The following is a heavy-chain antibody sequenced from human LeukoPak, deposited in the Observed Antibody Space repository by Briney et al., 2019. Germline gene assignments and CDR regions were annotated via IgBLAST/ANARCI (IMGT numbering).Heavy chain of an antibody. CDR2: INHSGST. Sequence: SETLSLTCAVYGGSFSGYYWSWIRQPPGKGLEWIGEINHSGSTNYNPSLKSRVTISVDTSKDQFSLKLSSVTAADTAVYYWAVAWYDYDSSGYYPFDYWGQGTLVTVSS. V-gene: IGHV4-34*01. CDR1: GGSFSGYY. CDR3: AVAWYDYDSSGYYPFDY. D-gene: IGHD3-22*01. J-gene: IGHJ4*02.